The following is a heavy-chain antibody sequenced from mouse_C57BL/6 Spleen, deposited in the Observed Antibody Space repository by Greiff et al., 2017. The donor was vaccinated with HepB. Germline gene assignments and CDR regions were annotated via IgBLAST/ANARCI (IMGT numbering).Heavy chain of an antibody. J-gene: IGHJ4*01. Sequence: EVQLVESGEGLVKPGGSLKLSCAASGFTFSSYAMSWVRQTPEKRLAWVAYVSSGGDYIYYADTVKGRFTITRDNARNTLYLQMSSLKSEDTAMYYCTRGGDYYAMDYWGQGTSVTVSS. V-gene: IGHV5-9-1*02. CDR1: GFTFSSYA. CDR2: VSSGGDYI. CDR3: TRGGDYYAMDY.